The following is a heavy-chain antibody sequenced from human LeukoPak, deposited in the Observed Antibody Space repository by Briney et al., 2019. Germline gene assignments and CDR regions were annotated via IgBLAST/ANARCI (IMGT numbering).Heavy chain of an antibody. CDR3: ARGDEYTTSP. J-gene: IGHJ4*02. D-gene: IGHD2-2*02. V-gene: IGHV3-7*05. Sequence: PGGSLRLSCAASGFTFSSFWMSWVRQAPGKGLEWVANIKRDGGDKYYVDSVKGRFSISRDNAKNSLYLHMNSLRAEDKAVYYCARGDEYTTSPWGQGTLVTVSS. CDR2: IKRDGGDK. CDR1: GFTFSSFW.